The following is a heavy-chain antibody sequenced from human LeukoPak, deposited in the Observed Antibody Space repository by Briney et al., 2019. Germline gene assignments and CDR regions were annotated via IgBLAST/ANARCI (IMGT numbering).Heavy chain of an antibody. J-gene: IGHJ4*02. CDR3: AKASTLTGYPTNFDY. V-gene: IGHV3-23*01. D-gene: IGHD3-9*01. CDR2: ISGSGGST. Sequence: GGSLRLSCAASGFSFSSYAMSWVRQAPGKGLEWVSAISGSGGSTYYADSVKGRFTISRDNSKNTLYLQMNSLRAEDTAVYYCAKASTLTGYPTNFDYWGQGTLVTVSS. CDR1: GFSFSSYA.